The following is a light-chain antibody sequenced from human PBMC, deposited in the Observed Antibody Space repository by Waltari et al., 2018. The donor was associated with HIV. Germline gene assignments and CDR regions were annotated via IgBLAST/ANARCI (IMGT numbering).Light chain of an antibody. CDR2: STS. V-gene: IGKV1-17*01. CDR3: LQHHDYPRT. J-gene: IGKJ2*01. CDR1: QDIRYE. Sequence: DIQMTQSPSSLPASVGDRITITCRASQDIRYELGWYQQKPGIPPRRLIYSTSTLQSGVSSRFSGSGSGTEFTLKISSLQPEDSATYYCLQHHDYPRTFGQGTKLEI.